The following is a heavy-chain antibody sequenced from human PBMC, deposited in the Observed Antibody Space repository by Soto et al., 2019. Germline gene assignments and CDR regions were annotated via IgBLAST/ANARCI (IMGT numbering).Heavy chain of an antibody. CDR2: ISAYSGNT. Sequence: QVQLVQSGGEVKKPGASVKVSCKASGYTFTSYDISWVRQAPGQGLEWMGWISAYSGNTNYAQKLQGRVTMTTDTSTSTAYMELRSLRSDDTAVYYCAREENGVAATPVVGYWCQGTLVTVSS. CDR3: AREENGVAATPVVGY. J-gene: IGHJ4*02. CDR1: GYTFTSYD. V-gene: IGHV1-18*01. D-gene: IGHD1-26*01.